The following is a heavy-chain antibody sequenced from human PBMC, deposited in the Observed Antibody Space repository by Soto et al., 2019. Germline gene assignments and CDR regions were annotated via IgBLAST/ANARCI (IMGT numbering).Heavy chain of an antibody. CDR3: ARGRMMANYYFDY. J-gene: IGHJ4*02. D-gene: IGHD5-12*01. V-gene: IGHV3-33*01. CDR1: GFTFISYC. CDR2: IWYDGSNK. Sequence: SLILSCAASGFTFISYCMHWVRQAPGKGLEWVAVIWYDGSNKYYADSVKGRFTISRDNSKNTLYLQMNSLRAEDTAVYYCARGRMMANYYFDYWGQGTLVTVSS.